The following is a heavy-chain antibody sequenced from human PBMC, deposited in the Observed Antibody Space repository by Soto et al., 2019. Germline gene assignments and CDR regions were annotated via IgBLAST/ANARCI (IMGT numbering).Heavy chain of an antibody. D-gene: IGHD2-15*01. V-gene: IGHV4-39*01. Sequence: WIRQPPGKGLEWIGSIYYSGSTYYNPSLKSRVTISVDTSKNQFSLKLSSVTAADTAVYYCARYCSGGSCYVRTFDYWGQGTLVTVSS. CDR2: IYYSGST. CDR3: ARYCSGGSCYVRTFDY. J-gene: IGHJ4*02.